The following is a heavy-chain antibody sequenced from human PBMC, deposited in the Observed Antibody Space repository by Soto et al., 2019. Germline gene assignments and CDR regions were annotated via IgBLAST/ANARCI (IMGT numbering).Heavy chain of an antibody. CDR2: IKQDGSEK. CDR3: ARGLREVHY. CDR1: GFTFSSYG. D-gene: IGHD2-2*01. V-gene: IGHV3-7*01. Sequence: GGSLRLACAASGFTFSSYGMNWVRQAPGKGLEWVANIKQDGSEKYYVDSVKGRFTISRDNAKNSLYLQMNSLRAEDTAVYYCARGLREVHYWGPATLVTVFS. J-gene: IGHJ4*02.